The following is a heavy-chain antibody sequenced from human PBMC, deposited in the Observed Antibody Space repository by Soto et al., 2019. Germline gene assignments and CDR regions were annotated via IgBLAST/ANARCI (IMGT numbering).Heavy chain of an antibody. D-gene: IGHD3-3*01. CDR2: ICHNGRT. CDR3: TRAYAWGGYYRSPVDS. Sequence: SETLSLTCSVSGGSVSSDDDYWTWIRQPPGKGLEWIGYICHNGRTDSNPSLKGRVTMSVDTSENQISLKLSSVTAADTAVYYCTRAYAWGGYYRSPVDSWGQGTLVTVSS. J-gene: IGHJ4*02. CDR1: GGSVSSDDDY. V-gene: IGHV4-61*08.